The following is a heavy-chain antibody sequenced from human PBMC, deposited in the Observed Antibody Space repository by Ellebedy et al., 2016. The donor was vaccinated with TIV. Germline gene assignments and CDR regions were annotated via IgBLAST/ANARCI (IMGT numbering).Heavy chain of an antibody. CDR1: GFTFSSYG. CDR3: AKDFMIVVAEGWVDY. CDR2: ISYDGSNK. Sequence: GGSLRLXXAASGFTFSSYGMHWVRQAPGKGLEWVAVISYDGSNKYYADSVKGRFTISRDNSKNTLYLQMNSLRAEDTAVYYCAKDFMIVVAEGWVDYWGQGTLVTVSS. D-gene: IGHD3-22*01. V-gene: IGHV3-30*18. J-gene: IGHJ4*02.